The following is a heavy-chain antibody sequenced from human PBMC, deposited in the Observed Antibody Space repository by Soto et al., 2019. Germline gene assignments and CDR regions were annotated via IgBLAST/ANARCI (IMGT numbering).Heavy chain of an antibody. CDR2: IIPIFGTA. D-gene: IGHD3-22*01. CDR1: GGTFSSYA. CDR3: AGFNPDYYDSSRYIFEY. V-gene: IGHV1-69*13. J-gene: IGHJ4*02. Sequence: SVKVSCKASGGTFSSYAISWGRQAPGQGLEWMGGIIPIFGTANYAQKFQGRVTITADESTSTAYMEMRSLRSEDTAVYYYAGFNPDYYDSSRYIFEYWGQGTMVTVSS.